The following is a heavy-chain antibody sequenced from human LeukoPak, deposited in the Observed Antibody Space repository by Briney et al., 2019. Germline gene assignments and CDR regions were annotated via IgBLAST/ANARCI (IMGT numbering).Heavy chain of an antibody. CDR2: ITSGSSHI. Sequence: GGSLRLSCAASGFSFNNYNMNWVRQTPGQGLEWVSSITSGSSHIYYADSVKGRFTISRDNAKNTLYLQMNSLRTEDTAVYYCAKGYGWEASYYYYYMDVWGKGTTVTISS. D-gene: IGHD1-26*01. CDR3: AKGYGWEASYYYYYMDV. J-gene: IGHJ6*03. CDR1: GFSFNNYN. V-gene: IGHV3-21*01.